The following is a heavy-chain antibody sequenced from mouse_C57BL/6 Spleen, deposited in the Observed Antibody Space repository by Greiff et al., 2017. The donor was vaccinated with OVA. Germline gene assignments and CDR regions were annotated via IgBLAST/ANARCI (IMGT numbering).Heavy chain of an antibody. J-gene: IGHJ3*01. CDR2: IYPGDGDT. CDR1: GYAFSSSW. D-gene: IGHD2-2*01. V-gene: IGHV1-82*01. Sequence: QVQLQQSGPELVKPGASVKISCKASGYAFSSSWMNWVKQRPGKGLEWIGRIYPGDGDTNYNGKFKGKATLTADKSSSTAYMQLSSLTSEDSAVYCCARDGYDEGFAYWGQGTLVTVSA. CDR3: ARDGYDEGFAY.